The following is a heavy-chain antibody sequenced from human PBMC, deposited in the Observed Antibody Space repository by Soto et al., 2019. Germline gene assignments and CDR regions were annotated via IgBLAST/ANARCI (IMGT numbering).Heavy chain of an antibody. CDR1: GYTFTGYY. J-gene: IGHJ6*02. Sequence: ASVKVSCKASGYTFTGYYMHWVRQAPGQGLEWMGWINPNSGGTNYAQKFQGWVTMTRDTSISTAYMELSRLRSDDTAVYYCARPRVVATIIDNYYYGMDVWGQGTTVTVSS. CDR2: INPNSGGT. CDR3: ARPRVVATIIDNYYYGMDV. V-gene: IGHV1-2*04. D-gene: IGHD5-12*01.